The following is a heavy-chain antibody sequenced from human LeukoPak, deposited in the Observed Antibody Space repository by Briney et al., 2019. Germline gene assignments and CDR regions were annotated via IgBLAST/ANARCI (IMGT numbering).Heavy chain of an antibody. D-gene: IGHD3-22*01. Sequence: GGSLRLSCAASGFTFSSYSMNWVRQAPGKGLEWVSSISSSSYIYYADSVKGRFTISRDNAKNSLYLQMNSLRAEDTAVYYCARESLDYYDSSGYEFDYWGQGTLVTVSS. CDR3: ARESLDYYDSSGYEFDY. CDR1: GFTFSSYS. J-gene: IGHJ4*02. V-gene: IGHV3-21*01. CDR2: ISSSSYI.